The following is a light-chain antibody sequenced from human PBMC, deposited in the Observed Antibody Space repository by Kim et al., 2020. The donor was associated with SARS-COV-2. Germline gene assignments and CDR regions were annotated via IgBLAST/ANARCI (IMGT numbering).Light chain of an antibody. CDR3: QVWDRSSDRRGVV. CDR2: DDS. V-gene: IGLV3-21*03. CDR1: NIGGYT. Sequence: TQPPSVSVAPGKTARLTCGGNNIGGYTVHWYQQKPGQAPVLVLYDDSDRPSGIPERFSGSNSGNTATLTISRVEVGDEADYYCQVWDRSSDRRGVVFGGGTQLTVL. J-gene: IGLJ2*01.